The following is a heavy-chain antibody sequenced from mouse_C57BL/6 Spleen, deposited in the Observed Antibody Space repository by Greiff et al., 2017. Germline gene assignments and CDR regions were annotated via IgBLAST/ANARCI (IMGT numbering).Heavy chain of an antibody. D-gene: IGHD4-1*01. CDR3: ARGGGNWDDAMDY. CDR2: INYDGSST. V-gene: IGHV5-16*01. J-gene: IGHJ4*01. Sequence: EVHLVESEGGLVQPGSSMKLSCTASGFTFSDYYMAWVRQVPEKGLEWVANINYDGSSTYYLDSLKSRFIISRDNAKNILYLQMSSLKSEDTATYYCARGGGNWDDAMDYWGQGTSVTVSS. CDR1: GFTFSDYY.